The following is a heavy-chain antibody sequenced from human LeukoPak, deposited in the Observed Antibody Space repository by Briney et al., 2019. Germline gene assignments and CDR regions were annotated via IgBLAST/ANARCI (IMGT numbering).Heavy chain of an antibody. CDR1: GGSVNLYN. J-gene: IGHJ3*02. D-gene: IGHD4-17*01. CDR3: ARVFARNSGDYGNDGFDI. Sequence: SETLSLTCSVSGGSVNLYNRSWIRQSPAKGLEWIGYINYGGNIYYNPSLKSRVTITLDTSKKQVSLRLTSVTAADTAVYYCARVFARNSGDYGNDGFDIWGQGTMVLVSS. V-gene: IGHV4-59*02. CDR2: INYGGNI.